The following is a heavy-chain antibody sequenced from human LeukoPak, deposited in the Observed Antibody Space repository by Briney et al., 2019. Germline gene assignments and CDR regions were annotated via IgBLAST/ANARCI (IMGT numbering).Heavy chain of an antibody. J-gene: IGHJ4*02. Sequence: GGSLSLSCAASGFTFSSYGMHWVRPTPGKGLEWVAFIRNDGSIRYYADSIKGRFTISRDNSKNTLYLQMSSLRVDDTALYYCAKGRAGMLRGVCDYWGQGTLVSVSS. CDR1: GFTFSSYG. D-gene: IGHD3-10*01. V-gene: IGHV3-30*02. CDR3: AKGRAGMLRGVCDY. CDR2: IRNDGSIR.